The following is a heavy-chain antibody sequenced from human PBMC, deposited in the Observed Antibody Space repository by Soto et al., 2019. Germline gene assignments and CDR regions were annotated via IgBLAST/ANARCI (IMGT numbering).Heavy chain of an antibody. CDR2: IIPIFGTA. CDR3: ARGTYYYDSSYY. J-gene: IGHJ4*02. V-gene: IGHV1-69*13. CDR1: GGTFSSYA. D-gene: IGHD3-22*01. Sequence: SVKVSCKASGGTFSSYAISWVQQAPGQGLEWMGGIIPIFGTANYAQKFQGRVTITADESTSTAYMELSSLRSEDTAVYYCARGTYYYDSSYYWGQGTLVTVSS.